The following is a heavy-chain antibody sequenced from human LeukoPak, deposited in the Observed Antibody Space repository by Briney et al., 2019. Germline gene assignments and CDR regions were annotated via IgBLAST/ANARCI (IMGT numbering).Heavy chain of an antibody. CDR2: ISAYNGNT. D-gene: IGHD3-22*01. V-gene: IGHV1-18*01. J-gene: IGHJ4*02. CDR1: GYTFTSYG. Sequence: ASVKVSCKASGYTFTSYGISWVRQAPGQGLEWMGWISAYNGNTNYAQKLQGRVTMTTDTSTSTAYMELRCLRSDDTAVYYCARDSYYYDSSGYLGYWGQGTLVTVSS. CDR3: ARDSYYYDSSGYLGY.